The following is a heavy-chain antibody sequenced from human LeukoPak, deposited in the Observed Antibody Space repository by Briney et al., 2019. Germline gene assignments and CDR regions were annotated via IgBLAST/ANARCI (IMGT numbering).Heavy chain of an antibody. V-gene: IGHV3-30*02. CDR1: GFTFGGHA. CDR3: ARDLMWGFDY. J-gene: IGHJ4*02. CDR2: IGDDGRDQ. Sequence: PGGSLRLSCAASGFTFGGHAMHWVRQTPGVGLEWVAIIGDDGRDQHYSDSVKGRFTISRDNSKNTLFLQLNSLRPEDTALYLCARDLMWGFDYWGQGTLVTVSS. D-gene: IGHD7-27*01.